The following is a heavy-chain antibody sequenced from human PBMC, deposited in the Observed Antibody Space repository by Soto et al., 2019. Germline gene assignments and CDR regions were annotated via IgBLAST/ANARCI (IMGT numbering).Heavy chain of an antibody. Sequence: SETLSLTCTVSGGSISSYYWSWIRQPPGKGLEWIGYIYYSGSTNYNPSLKSRVTISVDTSKNQFSLELSSVTAADTAVYYCARVYSSSWYGIDPWGQGTLVTVSS. CDR2: IYYSGST. CDR3: ARVYSSSWYGIDP. CDR1: GGSISSYY. V-gene: IGHV4-59*01. J-gene: IGHJ5*02. D-gene: IGHD6-13*01.